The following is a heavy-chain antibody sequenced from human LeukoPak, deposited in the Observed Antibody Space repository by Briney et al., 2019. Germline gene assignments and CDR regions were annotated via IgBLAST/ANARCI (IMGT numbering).Heavy chain of an antibody. CDR1: DGSISGHY. V-gene: IGHV4-59*08. CDR3: ARHDVAGTGAAVAGLHYFDY. Sequence: PSETLSLTCKVSDGSISGHYWSWIRQSPGKGLEWIGYLYYTGSTNYNPSLRSRVTISVDTSNYQFSLRLNSVTAADTAVYYCARHDVAGTGAAVAGLHYFDYWGQGTLVTVSS. J-gene: IGHJ4*02. CDR2: LYYTGST. D-gene: IGHD6-19*01.